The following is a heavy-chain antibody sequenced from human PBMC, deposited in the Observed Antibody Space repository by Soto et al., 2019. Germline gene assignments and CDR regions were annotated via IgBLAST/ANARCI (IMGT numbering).Heavy chain of an antibody. CDR2: IIPIFGTA. Sequence: SVKVSCKASGGTFSSYAISWVRQAPGQGLEWMGGIIPIFGTANYAQKFQGRVTITADESTSTAYMELSSLRSEGTAVYWSARGGDYYERRGYYPTETYDFDIRG. D-gene: IGHD3-22*01. CDR3: ARGGDYYERRGYYPTETYDFDI. CDR1: GGTFSSYA. J-gene: IGHJ3*02. V-gene: IGHV1-69*13.